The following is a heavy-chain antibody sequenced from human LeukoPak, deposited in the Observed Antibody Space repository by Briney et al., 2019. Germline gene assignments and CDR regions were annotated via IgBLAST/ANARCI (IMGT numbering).Heavy chain of an antibody. D-gene: IGHD6-19*01. V-gene: IGHV3-30*02. Sequence: QVQLVESGGVVVQPGGSLRLSCAASGFTFSSYGMHWVRQAPGKGLEWGAFIRYDGSNKYYADSVKARFTLSRDNSKNTMYLQMNTLRAEDTAVYYCATGYSSGWYGRLDYWGQGTLVTVSS. CDR1: GFTFSSYG. CDR2: IRYDGSNK. J-gene: IGHJ4*02. CDR3: ATGYSSGWYGRLDY.